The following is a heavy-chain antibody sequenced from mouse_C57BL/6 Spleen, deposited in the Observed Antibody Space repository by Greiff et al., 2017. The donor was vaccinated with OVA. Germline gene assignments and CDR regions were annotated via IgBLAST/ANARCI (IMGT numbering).Heavy chain of an antibody. CDR2: IHPNSGST. J-gene: IGHJ2*01. CDR3: AREGITTGFDY. CDR1: GYTFTSYW. V-gene: IGHV1-64*01. D-gene: IGHD1-1*01. Sequence: QVQLQQPGAELVKPGASVKLSCKASGYTFTSYWMHWVKQRPGQGLEWIGMIHPNSGSTNYNEKFKSKATLTVDKSSSTAYMQLSSLTSEDSAVYYCAREGITTGFDYWGQGTTLTVSS.